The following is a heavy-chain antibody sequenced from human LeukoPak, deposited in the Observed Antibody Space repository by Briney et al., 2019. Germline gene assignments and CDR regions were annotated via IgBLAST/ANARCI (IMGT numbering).Heavy chain of an antibody. CDR1: GGTFSSYA. CDR2: IIPIFGIA. V-gene: IGHV1-69*10. Sequence: GASVKVSCKASGGTFSSYAISWVRQAPGQGLEWMGGIIPIFGIANYAQKFQGRVTITADKSTSTAYMELSSLRPEDTAVYYCAGGMVVTATPFDYWGQGTLVTVSS. D-gene: IGHD2-21*02. CDR3: AGGMVVTATPFDY. J-gene: IGHJ4*02.